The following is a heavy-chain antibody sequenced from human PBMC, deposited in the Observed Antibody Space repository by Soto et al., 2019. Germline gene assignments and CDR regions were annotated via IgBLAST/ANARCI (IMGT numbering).Heavy chain of an antibody. V-gene: IGHV3-15*01. CDR2: IKSKTDGGTT. J-gene: IGHJ4*02. CDR3: TSLYYGH. CDR1: EFTFTYAW. D-gene: IGHD3-16*02. Sequence: LRLSCAACEFTFTYAWMSWVRQAPGKGLEWVGRIKSKTDGGTTDYAAPVKGRFTISRDESQNTLYLQMNSLKTEDTAVYYCTSLYYGHWGQGTLVTVSS.